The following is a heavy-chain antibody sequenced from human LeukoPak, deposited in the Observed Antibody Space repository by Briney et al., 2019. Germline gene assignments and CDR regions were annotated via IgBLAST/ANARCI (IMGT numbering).Heavy chain of an antibody. D-gene: IGHD6-6*01. CDR1: GYTFISFG. Sequence: GGLVKVSCXASGYTFISFGFSWVRQAPGQGPEWMGWISGYTGNTNYAQRFQGRVTMTTDTSTSSAYMELRTLRSDDTAVYYCVRDLNSAARSFFVYWGPGTLVTVSS. CDR3: VRDLNSAARSFFVY. V-gene: IGHV1-18*01. J-gene: IGHJ4*02. CDR2: ISGYTGNT.